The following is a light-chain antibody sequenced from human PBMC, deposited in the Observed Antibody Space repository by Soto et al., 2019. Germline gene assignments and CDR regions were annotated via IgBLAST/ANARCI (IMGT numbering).Light chain of an antibody. CDR1: QSISNY. J-gene: IGKJ2*01. CDR3: QQSYRTPYT. Sequence: DIPMTQSPSSLSASVGDRVTITCRASQSISNYLNWYQQKPGKAPNLLIYIASNLHSGVPSRISGSGSGTDFTLTISSLQPEDVATYYCQQSYRTPYTFGQGTKLDIK. V-gene: IGKV1-39*01. CDR2: IAS.